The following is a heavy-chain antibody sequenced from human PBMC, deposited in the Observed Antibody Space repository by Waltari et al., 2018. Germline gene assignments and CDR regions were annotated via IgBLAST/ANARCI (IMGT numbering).Heavy chain of an antibody. V-gene: IGHV4-34*01. J-gene: IGHJ4*02. D-gene: IGHD5-12*01. CDR1: GGSFSGSY. Sequence: QVQLQQWGAGLLKPSETLSLTCAVYGGSFSGSYWSWIRQPPGKGLEWIGEINHSGSTNYNPSLKSRVTISVDTSKNQFSLKLSSVTAADTAVYYCARGGRWLHLTRFDYWGQGTLVTVSS. CDR3: ARGGRWLHLTRFDY. CDR2: INHSGST.